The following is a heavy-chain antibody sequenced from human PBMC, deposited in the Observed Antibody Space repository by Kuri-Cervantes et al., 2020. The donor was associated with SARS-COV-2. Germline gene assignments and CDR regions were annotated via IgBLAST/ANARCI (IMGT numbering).Heavy chain of an antibody. CDR2: IKQDGSEK. CDR1: GFTFSSYS. D-gene: IGHD2-2*01. Sequence: GGSLRLSCAASGFTFSSYSMNWVRQAPGKGLEWVANIKQDGSEKYYVDSVKGRFTISRDNAKNSLYLQMNSLRAEDTALYYCARDLSDSSTPPHDPWGQGTLVTVSS. CDR3: ARDLSDSSTPPHDP. V-gene: IGHV3-7*03. J-gene: IGHJ5*02.